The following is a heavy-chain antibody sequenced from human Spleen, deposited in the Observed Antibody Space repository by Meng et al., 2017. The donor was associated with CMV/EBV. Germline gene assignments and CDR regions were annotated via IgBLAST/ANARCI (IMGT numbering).Heavy chain of an antibody. Sequence: GESLKISCKGSAYSFTTYWIGWVRQMPGKGLEWMGIIYPGDSDTRYSPSFQGQVTISADKSINTAYLQWSSLKASDTAMYYCARLGQYSSGWTVIDYWGQGTLVTVSS. CDR1: AYSFTTYW. V-gene: IGHV5-51*01. CDR3: ARLGQYSSGWTVIDY. J-gene: IGHJ4*02. D-gene: IGHD6-19*01. CDR2: IYPGDSDT.